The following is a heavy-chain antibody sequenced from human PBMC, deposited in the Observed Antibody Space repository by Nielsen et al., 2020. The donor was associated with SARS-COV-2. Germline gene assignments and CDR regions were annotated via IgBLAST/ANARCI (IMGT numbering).Heavy chain of an antibody. V-gene: IGHV3-30*03. J-gene: IGHJ4*02. D-gene: IGHD2-21*02. CDR3: ARGVDCGGDCFFKQLDY. CDR2: ISYDGNYK. Sequence: GESLKISCAASGFTFSSYGIHWVRQAPGKGLEWVAVISYDGNYKYYADSVKGRFSISRDNSKNTLYLQMNSLRAEDTAVYYCARGVDCGGDCFFKQLDYWGQGTLVTVSS. CDR1: GFTFSSYG.